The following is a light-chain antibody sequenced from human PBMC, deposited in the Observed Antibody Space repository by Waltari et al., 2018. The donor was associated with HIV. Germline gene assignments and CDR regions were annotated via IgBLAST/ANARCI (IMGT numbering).Light chain of an antibody. J-gene: IGLJ2*01. Sequence: QSALTKPASVSGSPGQSITISCTGTSSDVGGYNYVSWYQQHPGKAPKLLIYEVSNRPAGFSNRFSGSKSGNTASLTISGLQAENEADYYCCSYASSTTLDVFGGGTKLTVL. CDR1: SSDVGGYNY. CDR3: CSYASSTTLDV. V-gene: IGLV2-14*01. CDR2: EVS.